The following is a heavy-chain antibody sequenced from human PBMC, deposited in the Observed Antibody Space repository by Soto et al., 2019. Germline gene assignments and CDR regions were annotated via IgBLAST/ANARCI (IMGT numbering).Heavy chain of an antibody. J-gene: IGHJ6*02. V-gene: IGHV3-30-3*01. Sequence: GSLRLSCAASGFTFSSYAMHWVRQAPGKGLEWVAVISYDGSNKYYADSVKGRFTISRDNSKNTLYLQMNSLRAEDTAVYYCARDLGDSSGYTYYYGMDVWGQGTTVTVSS. CDR3: ARDLGDSSGYTYYYGMDV. D-gene: IGHD3-22*01. CDR1: GFTFSSYA. CDR2: ISYDGSNK.